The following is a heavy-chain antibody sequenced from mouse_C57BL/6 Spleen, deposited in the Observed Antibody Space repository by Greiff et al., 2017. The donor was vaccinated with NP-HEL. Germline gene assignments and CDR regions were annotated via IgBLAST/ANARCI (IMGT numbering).Heavy chain of an antibody. V-gene: IGHV5-16*01. D-gene: IGHD6-1*01. CDR1: GFTFSDYY. Sequence: EVKLVESEGGLVQPGRSMKLSCTASGFTFSDYYMAWVRQVPEKGLEWVANINYDGSSTYYLDSLKSRFIISRDNAKNILYLQMSSLKSEDTATYYCARVRELQAFDYWGQGTTLTVSS. CDR2: INYDGSST. CDR3: ARVRELQAFDY. J-gene: IGHJ2*01.